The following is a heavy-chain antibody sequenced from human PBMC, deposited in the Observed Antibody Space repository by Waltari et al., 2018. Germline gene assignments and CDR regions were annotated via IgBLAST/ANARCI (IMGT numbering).Heavy chain of an antibody. CDR3: ARDLVTVAKNWFDP. CDR2: SYYSGIT. V-gene: IGHV4-39*07. J-gene: IGHJ5*02. CDR1: GGSISSSSYY. D-gene: IGHD5-12*01. Sequence: QLQLQESGPGLVKPSETLSLTCTVSGGSISSSSYYWGWIRQPPGKGLEWIGSSYYSGITYYNPSLKSRVTISVDTSKNQFSLKLSSVTAADTAVYYCARDLVTVAKNWFDPWGQGTLVTVSS.